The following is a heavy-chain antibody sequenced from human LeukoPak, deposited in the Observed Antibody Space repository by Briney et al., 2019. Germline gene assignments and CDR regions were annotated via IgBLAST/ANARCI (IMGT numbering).Heavy chain of an antibody. CDR1: GYSFTSYW. D-gene: IGHD1-7*01. CDR2: IYPGDSDT. V-gene: IGHV5-51*01. Sequence: ESLKISCWGSGYSFTSYWIGWVRQMPGKGLEWMGTIYPGDSDTRYSPSFQGQVTISTDKFRNTAYLQWSGLRASDTAMYYCARLLGGTYYYFDFWGQGTLVTVSS. J-gene: IGHJ4*02. CDR3: ARLLGGTYYYFDF.